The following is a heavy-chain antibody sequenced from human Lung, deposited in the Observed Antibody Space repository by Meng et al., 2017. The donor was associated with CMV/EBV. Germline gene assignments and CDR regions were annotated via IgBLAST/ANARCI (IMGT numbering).Heavy chain of an antibody. J-gene: IGHJ4*01. CDR2: IYSGDST. V-gene: IGHV3-53*01. D-gene: IGHD3-16*02. CDR3: GRDWRNAGRSRGGID. CDR1: GLTARNNF. Sequence: GESXKISXAVSGLTARNNFMTWVRQAPGKGLEWVSVIYSGDSTYYADSVKGRFTISRDNSQNILFLQMNNLRGEDTAIYFCGRDWRNAGRSRGGIDWGHGXLVTVSS.